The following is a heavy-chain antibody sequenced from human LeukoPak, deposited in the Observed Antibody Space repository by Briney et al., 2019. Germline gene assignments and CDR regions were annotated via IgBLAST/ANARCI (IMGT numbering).Heavy chain of an antibody. V-gene: IGHV4-59*01. J-gene: IGHJ4*02. CDR1: GVSISRYY. CDR3: ARGTSSLDY. CDR2: IYYSGNT. Sequence: SETLSLTCTVSGVSISRYYWSWIRQPPGKGREYIGYIYYSGNTNYNPSRKSRVTISVDTSKNQFSLKLSSVTAADTAVYYCARGTSSLDYWGQGTLVTVSS.